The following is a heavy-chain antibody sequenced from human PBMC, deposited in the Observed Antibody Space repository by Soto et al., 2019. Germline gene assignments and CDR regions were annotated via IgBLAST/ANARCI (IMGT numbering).Heavy chain of an antibody. J-gene: IGHJ5*02. Sequence: QVQLVQSGAEVKKPGASVKVSCKASGYTFTSYGISWVRQAPGQGLEWMGWISAYNGNTNYAQKLQGRVTMTTDTSTSTAYMGLRSLRSDDTAVYYCARDNCSGGSCYSSSWFDPWGQGTLVTVSS. CDR3: ARDNCSGGSCYSSSWFDP. CDR2: ISAYNGNT. D-gene: IGHD2-15*01. CDR1: GYTFTSYG. V-gene: IGHV1-18*01.